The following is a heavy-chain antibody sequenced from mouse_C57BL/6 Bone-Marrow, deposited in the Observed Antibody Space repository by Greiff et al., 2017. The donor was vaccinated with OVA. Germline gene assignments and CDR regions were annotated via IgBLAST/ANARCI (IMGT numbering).Heavy chain of an antibody. D-gene: IGHD3-3*01. CDR3: ARGDEGKFAY. Sequence: EVKLMESGGGLVKPGGSLKLSCAASGFTFSDYGMHWVRQAPEKGLEWVAYISSGSSTIYYADTVKGRFTISRDNAKNTLFLQMTSLRSEDTAMYYCARGDEGKFAYWGQGTLVTVSA. V-gene: IGHV5-17*01. CDR2: ISSGSSTI. CDR1: GFTFSDYG. J-gene: IGHJ3*01.